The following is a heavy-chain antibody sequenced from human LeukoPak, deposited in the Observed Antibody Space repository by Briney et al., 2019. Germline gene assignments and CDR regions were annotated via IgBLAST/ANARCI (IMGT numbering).Heavy chain of an antibody. V-gene: IGHV4-34*01. J-gene: IGHJ6*03. CDR1: GFTVSGNY. CDR3: ARLGRVVPAALSQNYYYYMDV. CDR2: INHSGST. Sequence: PGGSLRLSCAASGFTVSGNYMSWVRQAPGKGLEWIGEINHSGSTNYNPSLKSRVTISVDTSKNQFSLKLSSVTAADTAVYYCARLGRVVPAALSQNYYYYMDVWGKGTTVTVSS. D-gene: IGHD2-2*01.